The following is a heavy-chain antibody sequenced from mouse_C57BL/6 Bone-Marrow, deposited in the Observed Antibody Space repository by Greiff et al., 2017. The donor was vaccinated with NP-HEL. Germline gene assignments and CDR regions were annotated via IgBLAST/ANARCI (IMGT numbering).Heavy chain of an antibody. CDR2: IDPENGDT. Sequence: EVQLKQSGAELVRPGASVKLSCTASGFNIKDDYMHWVKQRPEQGLEWIGWIDPENGDTEYASKFQGKATITADTSSNTAYLQLSSLTSEDTAVYYCTLTPLPAWFAYWGQGTLVTVSA. J-gene: IGHJ3*01. CDR3: TLTPLPAWFAY. CDR1: GFNIKDDY. V-gene: IGHV14-4*01.